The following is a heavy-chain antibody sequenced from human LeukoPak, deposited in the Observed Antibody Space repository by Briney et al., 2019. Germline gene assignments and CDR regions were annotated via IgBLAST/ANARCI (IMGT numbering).Heavy chain of an antibody. CDR1: GFTFRSYW. V-gene: IGHV3-7*01. J-gene: IGHJ4*02. CDR3: ARDYYGSGSYPFYFDY. D-gene: IGHD3-10*01. Sequence: GGSLRLSCAASGFTFRSYWMSWVRQAPGKGLEWVANVNQDGSKKYYVDSVRGRFTISRDNAETSLYLQMNSLRAEDTAVYYCARDYYGSGSYPFYFDYWGQGTLVTVSS. CDR2: VNQDGSKK.